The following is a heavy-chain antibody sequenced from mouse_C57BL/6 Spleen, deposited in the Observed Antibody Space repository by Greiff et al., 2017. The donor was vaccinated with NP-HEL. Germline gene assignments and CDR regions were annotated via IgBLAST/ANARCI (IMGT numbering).Heavy chain of an antibody. CDR2: IHPNSGST. CDR3: ARSYDGYYMEMDY. CDR1: GYTFTSYW. V-gene: IGHV1-64*01. J-gene: IGHJ4*01. D-gene: IGHD2-3*01. Sequence: QVQLQQPGAELVKPGASVKLSCKASGYTFTSYWMHWVKQRPGQGLEWIGMIHPNSGSTNYNEKFKSKATLTVDKSSSTAYMQLSSLTSEDSAVYYCARSYDGYYMEMDYWGQGTSVTVSS.